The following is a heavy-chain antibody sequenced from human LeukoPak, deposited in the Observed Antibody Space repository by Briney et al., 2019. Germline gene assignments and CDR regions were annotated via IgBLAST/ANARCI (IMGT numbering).Heavy chain of an antibody. Sequence: PSETLSLTCTVSGGSISSYYWSWIRQPPGKGLEWIGYIYYSGSTNYNPSLKSRVTISVDTSKNQFSLNLSSVTAADTAVYYCARHTLVAASSFDYWGQGTLVTVSS. V-gene: IGHV4-59*08. CDR3: ARHTLVAASSFDY. J-gene: IGHJ4*02. CDR1: GGSISSYY. D-gene: IGHD2-15*01. CDR2: IYYSGST.